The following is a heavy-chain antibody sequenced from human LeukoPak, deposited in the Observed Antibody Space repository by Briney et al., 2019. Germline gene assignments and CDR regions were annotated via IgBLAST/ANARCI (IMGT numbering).Heavy chain of an antibody. Sequence: SGTLSLTCAVSGGSISSSNWWSWVRPPPGKGREWIGEIYNSGSTNYNPSLKSRVTISVDKSKNHFSLKLSSVTAADTAVYYCARAGPMVRGVIIKGRWFDPWGQGTLVTVSS. CDR3: ARAGPMVRGVIIKGRWFDP. V-gene: IGHV4-4*02. CDR2: IYNSGST. J-gene: IGHJ5*02. CDR1: GGSISSSNW. D-gene: IGHD3-10*01.